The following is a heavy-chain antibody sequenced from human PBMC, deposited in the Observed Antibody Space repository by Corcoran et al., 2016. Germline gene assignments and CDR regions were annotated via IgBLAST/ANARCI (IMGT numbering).Heavy chain of an antibody. CDR2: IKSKTDGGTT. CDR3: TTSQYQLLYGGFVYYYDYGMDV. CDR1: GFTFSNAW. V-gene: IGHV3-15*01. J-gene: IGHJ6*02. D-gene: IGHD2-2*02. Sequence: EVQLVESGGGLVKPGGSLRLSCAASGFTFSNAWMSWVRQAPGKGLEWVGRIKSKTDGGTTDYAAPVKGRFTISRDDSKNTLYLQMNSLKTEDTAVYYCTTSQYQLLYGGFVYYYDYGMDVWGQGTTVTVSS.